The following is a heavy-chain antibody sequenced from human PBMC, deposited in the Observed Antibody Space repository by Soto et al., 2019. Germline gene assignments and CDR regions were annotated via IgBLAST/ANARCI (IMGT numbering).Heavy chain of an antibody. CDR2: ISNSGSTT. CDR3: ARGSYDLDY. V-gene: IGHV3-48*02. CDR1: GFTFSSYS. D-gene: IGHD3-3*01. Sequence: EVQLVESGGGLVQPGGSLRLSCAASGFTFSSYSMNWVRRAPGKGLECVSYISNSGSTTYYADSVKGRFTISRDNAKNSLYLQMNSLRDEDTAVYYCARGSYDLDYWGQGTLVTVSS. J-gene: IGHJ4*02.